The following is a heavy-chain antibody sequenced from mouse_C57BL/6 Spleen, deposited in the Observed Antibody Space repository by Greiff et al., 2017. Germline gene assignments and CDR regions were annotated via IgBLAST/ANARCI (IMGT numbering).Heavy chain of an antibody. D-gene: IGHD2-3*01. CDR3: ARRENDGYMDY. CDR1: GFTFSSYT. CDR2: ISGGGGNT. Sequence: EVQGVESGGGLVKPGGSLKLSCAASGFTFSSYTMSWVRQTPEKRLEWVATISGGGGNTYYPDSVKGRFTISRDNAKNTLYLQMSSLRSEDTALYYCARRENDGYMDYWGQGTSVTVSS. J-gene: IGHJ4*01. V-gene: IGHV5-9*01.